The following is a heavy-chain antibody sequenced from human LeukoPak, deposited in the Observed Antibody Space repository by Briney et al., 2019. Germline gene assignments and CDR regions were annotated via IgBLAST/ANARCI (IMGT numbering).Heavy chain of an antibody. CDR3: ARVVSGRYAFDI. D-gene: IGHD6-19*01. Sequence: SETLSLTCVVSGDSFSSHYWTWIRQSPGKGLEWIGYISYIGSTNYNPSLKSRVTISIDTSKNQFSLKLRSVTAADTAVYYCARVVSGRYAFDIWGQGTMVTVSS. J-gene: IGHJ3*02. CDR1: GDSFSSHY. CDR2: ISYIGST. V-gene: IGHV4-59*11.